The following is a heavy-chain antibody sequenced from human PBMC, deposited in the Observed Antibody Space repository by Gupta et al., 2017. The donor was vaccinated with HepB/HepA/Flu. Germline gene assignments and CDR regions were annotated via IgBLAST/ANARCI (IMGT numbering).Heavy chain of an antibody. CDR2: IKSETDGGTT. CDR3: TTDQGDSRDFDSFNY. J-gene: IGHJ4*02. V-gene: IGHV3-15*01. Sequence: EVQLVESGGGLVTPGGSLRLSCAASTFPFNNAWMDWVRQVPGKGLEWVGRIKSETDGGTTDYAAPLRGRFTISRDGEKNTLYLQMNNLNTEDTAIYYCTTDQGDSRDFDSFNYWGQGTLVTVSS. CDR1: TFPFNNAW. D-gene: IGHD3-22*01.